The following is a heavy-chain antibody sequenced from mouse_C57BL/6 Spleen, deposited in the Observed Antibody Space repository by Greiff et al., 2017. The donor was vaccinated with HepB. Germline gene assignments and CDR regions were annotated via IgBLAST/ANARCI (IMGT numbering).Heavy chain of an antibody. V-gene: IGHV1-26*01. J-gene: IGHJ4*01. CDR1: GYSFTDYY. CDR2: INPNNGGT. CDR3: ARSGTTVVATGAMDY. D-gene: IGHD1-1*01. Sequence: EVQLQQSGPELVKPGASVKISCKASGYSFTDYYMNWVKQSHGKSLEWIGDINPNNGGTSYNQKFKGKATLTVDKSSSTAYMELRSLTSEDSAGYYCARSGTTVVATGAMDYWGQGTSVTVSS.